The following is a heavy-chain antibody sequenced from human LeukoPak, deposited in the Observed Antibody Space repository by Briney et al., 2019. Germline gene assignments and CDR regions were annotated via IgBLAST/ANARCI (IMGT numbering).Heavy chain of an antibody. Sequence: ASVKVSCKASGYTFTTYDINWVRQATGQGLEWMGWMNPNSGNTGYAQKFRGRVTITRNTSISTAYMELSSLRSEDTAVYYCARGVNNRIGHYGGVYYFDYWGQGTLVTVSS. CDR2: MNPNSGNT. CDR3: ARGVNNRIGHYGGVYYFDY. V-gene: IGHV1-8*03. CDR1: GYTFTTYD. J-gene: IGHJ4*02. D-gene: IGHD4-23*01.